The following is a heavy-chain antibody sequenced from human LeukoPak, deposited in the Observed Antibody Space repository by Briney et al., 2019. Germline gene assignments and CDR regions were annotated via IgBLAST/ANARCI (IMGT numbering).Heavy chain of an antibody. CDR3: ARDRAWNYFDS. CDR2: ISSDGSRK. Sequence: GGSLRLSCAPSAFTFSNHGMHWVRQAPGKGLEWVAIISSDGSRKYYAYSVEGRFTISRDNSKNTLYLQVDSLRPEDTAVYYCARDRAWNYFDSWGQGTLVTVSS. V-gene: IGHV3-30*03. D-gene: IGHD3-3*01. CDR1: AFTFSNHG. J-gene: IGHJ4*02.